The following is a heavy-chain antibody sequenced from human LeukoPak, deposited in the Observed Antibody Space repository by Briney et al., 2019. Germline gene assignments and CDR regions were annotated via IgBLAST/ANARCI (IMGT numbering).Heavy chain of an antibody. Sequence: TSETLSLTCTVSGGSISSSSFYWGWIRQPPGKGLEWIGSIYYSGSTYYNPSLKSRVTISVDTSKNQFSLKLSSVTAAGTAVYYCARPHYYGSGSHIPLNWFDPWGQGTLVTVSS. D-gene: IGHD3-10*01. CDR1: GGSISSSSFY. CDR3: ARPHYYGSGSHIPLNWFDP. V-gene: IGHV4-39*01. CDR2: IYYSGST. J-gene: IGHJ5*02.